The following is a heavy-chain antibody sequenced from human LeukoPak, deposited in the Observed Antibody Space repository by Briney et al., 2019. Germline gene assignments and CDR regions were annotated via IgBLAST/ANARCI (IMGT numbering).Heavy chain of an antibody. CDR3: ARVYWADSSGYDVFDI. CDR2: IYYSGSP. V-gene: IGHV4-59*12. J-gene: IGHJ3*02. Sequence: SETLSLTCTVSCVSISSYYWRWIRPPPGKGLAGIGYIYYSGSPNYHPPLKSRVTISVDTSKNQFSLKLSSVTAADTAVYYCARVYWADSSGYDVFDIWGQGTMVSVSS. CDR1: CVSISSYY. D-gene: IGHD3-22*01.